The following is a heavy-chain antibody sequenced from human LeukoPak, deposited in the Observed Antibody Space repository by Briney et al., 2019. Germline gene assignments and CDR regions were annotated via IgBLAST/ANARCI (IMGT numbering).Heavy chain of an antibody. CDR1: GFTFTSSA. D-gene: IGHD3-10*01. Sequence: GASVKVSCKASGFTFTSSAMQWVRQARGQRLEWIGWIVVGSGNTNYAQKFQERVTITRDMSTSTAYMGLSSLRSEDTAVYYCAALYYGSGSYYHLDLGYWGQGTLVTVSS. J-gene: IGHJ4*02. CDR3: AALYYGSGSYYHLDLGY. V-gene: IGHV1-58*02. CDR2: IVVGSGNT.